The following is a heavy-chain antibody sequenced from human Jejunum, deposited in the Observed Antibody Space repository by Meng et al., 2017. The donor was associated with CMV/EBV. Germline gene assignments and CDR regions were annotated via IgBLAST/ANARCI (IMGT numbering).Heavy chain of an antibody. V-gene: IGHV1-2*02. J-gene: IGHJ4*02. CDR3: ARAIVGVTRCQD. CDR1: GYTFTGDY. D-gene: IGHD2-21*02. Sequence: ASGYTFTGDYIHWVRQAPGQGREWMGWINPNSGGTNYAQKFQGRVTMTRDTSITTVYMEMSRLKSDDTAIYYCARAIVGVTRCQDWGQGTLVTVSS. CDR2: INPNSGGT.